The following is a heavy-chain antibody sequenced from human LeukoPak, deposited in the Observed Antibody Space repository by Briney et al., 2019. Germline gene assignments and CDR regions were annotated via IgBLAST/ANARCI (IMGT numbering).Heavy chain of an antibody. CDR2: ISSSSSYI. CDR1: GFSFRDYT. D-gene: IGHD1/OR15-1a*01. CDR3: AKDSPSRTATTEVPVDY. J-gene: IGHJ4*02. Sequence: GGSLRLSCAPSGFSFRDYTMKWVRQAPGKGLEWVASISSSSSYIYFANSVRGRFTISRDNAKNSLYLQMNSLRAEDTAVYYCAKDSPSRTATTEVPVDYWGQGTLVTVSS. V-gene: IGHV3-21*01.